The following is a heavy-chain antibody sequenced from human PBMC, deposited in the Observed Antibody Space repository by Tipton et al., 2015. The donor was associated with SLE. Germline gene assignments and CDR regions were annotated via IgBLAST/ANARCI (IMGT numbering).Heavy chain of an antibody. D-gene: IGHD5-12*01. CDR3: ARGVGYEDL. CDR2: IYHSGST. V-gene: IGHV4-38-2*02. CDR1: GYSISSGYY. Sequence: GLVKPSETLSLTCTVSGYSISSGYYWAWIRQPPGKGLEWIASIYHSGSTFYNLSLKSRVTISADTSKNQLSLRLTSVTAADTAVYYCARGVGYEDLWGQGTLVTVSA. J-gene: IGHJ5*02.